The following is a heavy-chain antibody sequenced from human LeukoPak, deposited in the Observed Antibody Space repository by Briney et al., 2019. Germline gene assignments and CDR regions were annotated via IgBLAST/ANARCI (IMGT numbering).Heavy chain of an antibody. D-gene: IGHD2-15*01. CDR3: ARGGLDFDY. J-gene: IGHJ4*02. Sequence: SETLSLTCTVSGGSISPFYWNWIRQPPGKGLEWIGYIYYSGSTKYNPSLKSRVTISVDTSKNQFSLKLSSVTAADTAVYYCARGGLDFDYWGQGTLVTVSS. CDR2: IYYSGST. CDR1: GGSISPFY. V-gene: IGHV4-59*12.